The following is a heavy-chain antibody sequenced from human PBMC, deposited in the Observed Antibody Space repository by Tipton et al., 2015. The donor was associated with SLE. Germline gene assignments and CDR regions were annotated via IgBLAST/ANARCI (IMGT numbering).Heavy chain of an antibody. J-gene: IGHJ4*02. V-gene: IGHV4-31*03. CDR2: IYYSGST. CDR1: GDSITNRNYY. D-gene: IGHD2-15*01. CDR3: ARVRGRYCSGASCYSPDY. Sequence: TLSLTCSVSGDSITNRNYYWAWIRQPPGKGLEWIGYIYYSGSTSYNPSFKSRLVISIDTSKNQFSLKLSSVTAADTAVYYCARVRGRYCSGASCYSPDYWGQGTMVTVSS.